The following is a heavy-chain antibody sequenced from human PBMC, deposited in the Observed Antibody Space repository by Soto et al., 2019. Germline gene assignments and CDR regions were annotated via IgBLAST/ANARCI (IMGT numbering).Heavy chain of an antibody. CDR3: ARSEGSLWFGEYNFDY. D-gene: IGHD3-10*01. CDR2: IYYSGST. CDR1: GGSISSSSYY. Sequence: SETLSLTCTVSGGSISSSSYYWGWIRQPPGKGLEWIGSIYYSGSTYYNPSLKSRVTISVDTSKNQFSLKLSSVTAADTAVYYCARSEGSLWFGEYNFDYWGQGTLVTVSS. J-gene: IGHJ4*02. V-gene: IGHV4-39*01.